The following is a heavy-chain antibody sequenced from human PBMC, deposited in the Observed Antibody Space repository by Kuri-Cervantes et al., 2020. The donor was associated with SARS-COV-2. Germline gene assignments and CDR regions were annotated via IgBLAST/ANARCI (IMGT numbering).Heavy chain of an antibody. CDR2: ISYNGRNR. Sequence: GGSLRLSCAASGFTFSNFGMHWVRQTPGKGLEWVAIISYNGRNRYFADSVKGRLTVSRDNSKNTVYLQMNSLRAEDTAVYYCARDAGGHLVQFFMDVWGEGTTVTVSS. V-gene: IGHV3-30*03. CDR3: ARDAGGHLVQFFMDV. D-gene: IGHD6-6*01. J-gene: IGHJ6*03. CDR1: GFTFSNFG.